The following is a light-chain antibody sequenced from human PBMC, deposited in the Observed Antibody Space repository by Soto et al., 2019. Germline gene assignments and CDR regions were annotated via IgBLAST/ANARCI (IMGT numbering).Light chain of an antibody. CDR1: QSVSSN. CDR3: QQYKNWPSWT. J-gene: IGKJ1*01. V-gene: IGKV3-15*01. CDR2: GAS. Sequence: EIVMTQSPATLSVSPGERATLSCRASQSVSSNLAWYQQKPGQAPRLLIYGASTRATGVPARFSGSGSGTEFPLTIRSLQSEDFAVYYCQQYKNWPSWTFGQGTKVEIK.